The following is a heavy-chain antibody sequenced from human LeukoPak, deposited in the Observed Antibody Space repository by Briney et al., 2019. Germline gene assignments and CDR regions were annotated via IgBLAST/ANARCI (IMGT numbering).Heavy chain of an antibody. CDR1: VFTFSSYW. Sequence: GGSLRLSCAASVFTFSSYWMHWVRQTPGKGLMWVARIKSDGSTIYADSVQGRFTISRGNAKNMVYLQMNSLRADDTAIYYCTRAITYFYGSVTYDWFDSWGQGTRVTVSS. V-gene: IGHV3-74*01. J-gene: IGHJ5*01. CDR2: IKSDGST. CDR3: TRAITYFYGSVTYDWFDS. D-gene: IGHD3-10*01.